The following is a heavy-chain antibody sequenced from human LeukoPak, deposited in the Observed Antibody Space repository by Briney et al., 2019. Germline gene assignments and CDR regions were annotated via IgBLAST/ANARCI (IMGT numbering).Heavy chain of an antibody. V-gene: IGHV3-48*01. Sequence: GGSLRLSCAASGFTFSSYSMNWVRQAPGKGLEWVSYISSSSSTIYYADSVKGRFTISRDNAKNSLYLQMNSLRAEDTAVYYCARTTIVVVTINWFDPWGQGTLVTVSS. J-gene: IGHJ5*02. CDR3: ARTTIVVVTINWFDP. CDR1: GFTFSSYS. D-gene: IGHD3-22*01. CDR2: ISSSSSTI.